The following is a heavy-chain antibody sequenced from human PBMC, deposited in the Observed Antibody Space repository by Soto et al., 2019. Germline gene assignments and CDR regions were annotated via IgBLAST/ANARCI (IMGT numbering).Heavy chain of an antibody. CDR3: ASGDRIVATIPSFLVH. V-gene: IGHV4-4*02. Sequence: SETLSLTCAVSGGSISSSNWWSWVRQPPGKGLEWIGEIYHSGSTNYNPSLKSRVTISVDKSKNQFSLKLSSVTAADTAVYYCASGDRIVATIPSFLVHWGQGTLVTVSS. J-gene: IGHJ4*02. CDR2: IYHSGST. D-gene: IGHD5-12*01. CDR1: GGSISSSNW.